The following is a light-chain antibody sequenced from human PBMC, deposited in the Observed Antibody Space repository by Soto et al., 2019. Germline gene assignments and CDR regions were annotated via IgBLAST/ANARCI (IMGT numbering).Light chain of an antibody. V-gene: IGLV1-51*02. CDR1: SSNIGYNY. Sequence: QSVLTQSPSVSAAPGQRVTISCSGSSSNIGYNYVSWYQQLPGTAPKLLIYENNKRPSGIPDRFSGSKSGTSATLSITGLQTGDEADYYCGAWDSSLRAVIFGGGTKLTVL. J-gene: IGLJ2*01. CDR3: GAWDSSLRAVI. CDR2: ENN.